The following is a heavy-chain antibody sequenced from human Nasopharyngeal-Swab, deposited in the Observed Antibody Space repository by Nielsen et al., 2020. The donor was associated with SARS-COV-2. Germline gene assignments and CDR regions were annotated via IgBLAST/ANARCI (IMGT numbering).Heavy chain of an antibody. V-gene: IGHV3-7*01. CDR3: VRDVIATVTTPPDY. D-gene: IGHD4-17*01. J-gene: IGHJ4*02. Sequence: GESLKISCAASGFTFSSYWMSWVRQAPGKGLEWVANIKEDGSEKYYVDSVKGRFTISRDNAKNSLYPQMNTLRAEDTAVYYCVRDVIATVTTPPDYWGQGTLVTVSS. CDR1: GFTFSSYW. CDR2: IKEDGSEK.